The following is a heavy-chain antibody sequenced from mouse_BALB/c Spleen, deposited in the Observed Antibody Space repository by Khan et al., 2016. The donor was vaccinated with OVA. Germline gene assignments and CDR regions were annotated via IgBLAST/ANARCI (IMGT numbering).Heavy chain of an antibody. CDR2: ISNGGGNT. V-gene: IGHV5-12*02. CDR1: GFTFSDYY. CDR3: ARHGNGKGDAMDY. D-gene: IGHD2-1*01. J-gene: IGHJ4*01. Sequence: EVELVESGGGLVQPGGSLKLSCATSGFTFSDYYMYWFRQTPETRLEWVAYISNGGGNTYSPDTVKGRFTISRDNAKSTLYLQMSRLRSEDTALDNGARHGNGKGDAMDYWGQGTSVTVSS.